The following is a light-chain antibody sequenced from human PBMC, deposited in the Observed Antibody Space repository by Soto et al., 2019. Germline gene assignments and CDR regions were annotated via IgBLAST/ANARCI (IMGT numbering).Light chain of an antibody. CDR1: QGIKNY. J-gene: IGKJ4*01. CDR2: AAS. Sequence: DIQVTQHPSSLSASVGDRVTITCRASQGIKNYLAWYQQKPGEIPKLLIYAASTLESGIPPRFRGSGSGTDFTLTINNLQPEDVATYYCQRYYKAPFTFGGGTKVDIK. V-gene: IGKV1-27*01. CDR3: QRYYKAPFT.